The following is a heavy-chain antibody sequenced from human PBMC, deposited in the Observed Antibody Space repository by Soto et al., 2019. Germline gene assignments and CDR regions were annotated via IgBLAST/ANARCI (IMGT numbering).Heavy chain of an antibody. D-gene: IGHD3-10*01. J-gene: IGHJ3*02. V-gene: IGHV4-4*02. Sequence: SESLSLTCAVSGGSISSRDWWSWVRQPPGKGLEWIGEIYHTESTNYNPSLKSRVVVSIDKSKNQFSLNLNSVTAADTAVYYCASKFGELLADAFDIWGQGTMVTVSS. CDR1: GGSISSRDW. CDR3: ASKFGELLADAFDI. CDR2: IYHTEST.